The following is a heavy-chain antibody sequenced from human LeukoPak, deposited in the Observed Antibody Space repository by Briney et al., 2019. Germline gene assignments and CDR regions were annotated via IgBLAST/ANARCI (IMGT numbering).Heavy chain of an antibody. J-gene: IGHJ6*04. D-gene: IGHD2-2*01. CDR1: GYTLTELS. CDR3: ATRSAGGYQLLSSYYYYGMDV. V-gene: IGHV1-24*01. Sequence: ASVKVSCKVSGYTLTELSMHWVRQAPGKGLEWMGGFDPEDGETIYAQKFQGRVTITADKSTSTAYMELSSLRSEDTAVYYCATRSAGGYQLLSSYYYYGMDVWGKGTTVTVSS. CDR2: FDPEDGET.